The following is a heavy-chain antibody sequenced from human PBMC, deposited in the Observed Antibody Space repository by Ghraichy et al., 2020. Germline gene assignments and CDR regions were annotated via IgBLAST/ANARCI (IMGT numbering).Heavy chain of an antibody. CDR3: ARVHCSGGSCYSQGFDY. D-gene: IGHD2-15*01. Sequence: ASVKVSCKASGYTFTGYYMHWVRQAPGQGLEWMGWINPNSGGTNYAQKFQGRVTMTRDTSISTAYMELSRLRSDDTAVYYCARVHCSGGSCYSQGFDYWGQGTLVTVSS. V-gene: IGHV1-2*02. CDR1: GYTFTGYY. J-gene: IGHJ4*02. CDR2: INPNSGGT.